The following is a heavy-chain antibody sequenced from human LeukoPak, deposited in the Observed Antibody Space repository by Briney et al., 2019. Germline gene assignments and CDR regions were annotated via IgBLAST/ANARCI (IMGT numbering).Heavy chain of an antibody. CDR2: IYTSGST. Sequence: SETPSLTCTVSGGSISSSYSYWGWIRRPAGKGLEWIGRIYTSGSTNYNPSLKSRVTISVDTSKNQFSLKLSSVTAADTAVYYCARGVNGYYDILTGHYGAWFDPWGQGTLVTVSS. V-gene: IGHV4-61*02. CDR1: GGSISSSYSY. D-gene: IGHD3-9*01. CDR3: ARGVNGYYDILTGHYGAWFDP. J-gene: IGHJ5*02.